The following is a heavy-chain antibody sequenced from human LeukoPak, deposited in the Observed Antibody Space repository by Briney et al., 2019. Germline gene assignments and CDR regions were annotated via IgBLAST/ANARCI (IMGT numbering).Heavy chain of an antibody. CDR2: ISGYNGNT. D-gene: IGHD2-15*01. Sequence: ASVKVSCKASGYTFTSYGISWVRQAPGQGLEWMGWISGYNGNTNYAQKLQGRVTMTTDTSMSTAYMELRSLRSDDTAVYYCALLGYCSGGNCYPIDYWGQGTLVTVSS. CDR3: ALLGYCSGGNCYPIDY. V-gene: IGHV1-18*01. J-gene: IGHJ4*02. CDR1: GYTFTSYG.